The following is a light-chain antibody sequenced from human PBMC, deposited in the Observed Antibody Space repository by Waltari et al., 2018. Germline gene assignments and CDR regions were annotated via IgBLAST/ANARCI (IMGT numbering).Light chain of an antibody. V-gene: IGKV4-1*01. Sequence: DIVMTQSPDSLAVSLGERATINCKSSQSVLYSSNNKNYLAWYQQKPGQPPKLLIYWASTRESGVPDRFSGGGSGTDFTLTISSLQAEDVAVYYCHQYHSSPRTFGQGTKV. CDR2: WAS. CDR1: QSVLYSSNNKNY. J-gene: IGKJ1*01. CDR3: HQYHSSPRT.